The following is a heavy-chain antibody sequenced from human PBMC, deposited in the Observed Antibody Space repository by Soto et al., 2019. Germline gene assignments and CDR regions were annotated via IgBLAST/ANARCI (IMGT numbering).Heavy chain of an antibody. CDR2: IYPGDSDT. CDR3: ARTAAAGKYYYGMDV. Sequence: PGESLKISCKGSGHSFTSYWIGWVRQMPGKGLELMGIIYPGDSDTRYSPSFQGQVTISADKSISTAYLQWSSLKASDTAMYYCARTAAAGKYYYGMDVWGQGTTVTVSS. V-gene: IGHV5-51*01. CDR1: GHSFTSYW. J-gene: IGHJ6*02. D-gene: IGHD6-13*01.